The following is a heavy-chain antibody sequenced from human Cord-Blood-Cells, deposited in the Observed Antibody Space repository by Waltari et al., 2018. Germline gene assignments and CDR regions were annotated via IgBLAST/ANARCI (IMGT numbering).Heavy chain of an antibody. V-gene: IGHV4-4*07. CDR1: GGPISSYY. D-gene: IGHD6-13*01. Sequence: QVQLQESGPGLVKPSETLSLTCTVSGGPISSYYWSWIRQPAGKGLEWIGRIYTSGSTNYNPSLKSRVTMSVDTSKNQFSLKLSSVTAADTAVYYCAREGYSSSRIYYYYMDVWGKGTTVTVSS. J-gene: IGHJ6*03. CDR3: AREGYSSSRIYYYYMDV. CDR2: IYTSGST.